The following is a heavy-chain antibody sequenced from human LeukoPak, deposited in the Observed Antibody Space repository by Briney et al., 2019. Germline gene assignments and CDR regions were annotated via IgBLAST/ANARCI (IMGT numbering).Heavy chain of an antibody. V-gene: IGHV3-21*01. J-gene: IGHJ4*02. Sequence: PGGSLRLSCAASGFTFSSYSMNWVRQAPGKGLEWVSSISSSSSYIYYADSVKGRFTISGDNAKNSLYLQMNSLRAEDTAVYYCARRGFDSSGPGGLLDQWGQGTLVTVSS. CDR1: GFTFSSYS. D-gene: IGHD3-22*01. CDR2: ISSSSSYI. CDR3: ARRGFDSSGPGGLLDQ.